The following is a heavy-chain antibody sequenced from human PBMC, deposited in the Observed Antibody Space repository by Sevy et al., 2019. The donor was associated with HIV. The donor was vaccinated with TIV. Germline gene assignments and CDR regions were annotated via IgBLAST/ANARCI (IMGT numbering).Heavy chain of an antibody. CDR3: ASQFDY. V-gene: IGHV3-21*01. CDR1: GINFSNYS. Sequence: GGSLRLSCAVSGINFSNYSMDWVRQAPGKGLEWVSSISSSGSYIYYSDSLKGRITISRDNAKNSVYLQMNSLRAEDTAVYYCASQFDYWGQGILVTVSS. J-gene: IGHJ4*02. CDR2: ISSSGSYI.